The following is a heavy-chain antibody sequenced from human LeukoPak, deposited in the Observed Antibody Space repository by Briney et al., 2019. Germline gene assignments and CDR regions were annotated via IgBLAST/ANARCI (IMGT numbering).Heavy chain of an antibody. CDR3: ARDQIPPDDAFDI. D-gene: IGHD1-14*01. J-gene: IGHJ3*02. CDR1: GFTFSSYW. Sequence: GGSLRLSCAASGFTFSSYWMHWVRQVAGKGLVWVSRINSDGSSIIYADSVKGRFTISRDNAKNSLYLQMNSLRAEDTAIYFCARDQIPPDDAFDIWGQGTMVTVSS. CDR2: INSDGSSI. V-gene: IGHV3-74*01.